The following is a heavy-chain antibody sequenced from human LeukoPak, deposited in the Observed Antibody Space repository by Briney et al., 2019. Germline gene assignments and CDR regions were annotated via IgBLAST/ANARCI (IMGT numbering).Heavy chain of an antibody. V-gene: IGHV1-46*01. CDR1: GGTFSSYA. CDR2: INPSGGST. D-gene: IGHD4-17*01. J-gene: IGHJ5*02. Sequence: ASVKVSCKASGGTFSSYAISWVRQAPGQGLEWMGIINPSGGSTSYAQKFQGRVTMTRDTSTSTVYMELSSLRSEDTAVYYCARDRETYGDYVHWFDPWGQGTLVTVSS. CDR3: ARDRETYGDYVHWFDP.